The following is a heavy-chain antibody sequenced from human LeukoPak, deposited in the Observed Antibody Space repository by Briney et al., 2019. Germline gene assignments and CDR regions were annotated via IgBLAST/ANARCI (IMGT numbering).Heavy chain of an antibody. J-gene: IGHJ4*02. Sequence: SETLSLTCAVYGGSFSGYYWSWIRQPPGKGLEWIGEINHSGSTNYNPSLKSRVTISVDTSKNQSSLKLSSVTAADTAVYYCARGSGSGSYVIEWGQGTLVTVSS. CDR1: GGSFSGYY. CDR2: INHSGST. D-gene: IGHD3-10*01. V-gene: IGHV4-34*01. CDR3: ARGSGSGSYVIE.